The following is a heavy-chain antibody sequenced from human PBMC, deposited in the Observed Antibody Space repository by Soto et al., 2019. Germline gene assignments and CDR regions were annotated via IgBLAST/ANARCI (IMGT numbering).Heavy chain of an antibody. CDR1: GESMSNTAYY. CDR2: IFYTGSA. J-gene: IGHJ4*02. V-gene: IGHV4-39*01. Sequence: QLQLQESGPGLVKPSETLSLTCNVSGESMSNTAYYWGWIRQTPGKGLEWIGSIFYTGSAYYNSSHKSRVTISVDTSKNQFSLKLLSVAAADTAIYYCARLKSTYSGSYYGGGFFDYWGQGSLVTVSS. CDR3: ARLKSTYSGSYYGGGFFDY. D-gene: IGHD1-26*01.